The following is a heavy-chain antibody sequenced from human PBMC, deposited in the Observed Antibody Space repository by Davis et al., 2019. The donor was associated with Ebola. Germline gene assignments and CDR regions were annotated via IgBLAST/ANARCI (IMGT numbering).Heavy chain of an antibody. J-gene: IGHJ6*04. CDR3: ARGHPWVSSRGPDV. CDR1: GGSISSYY. D-gene: IGHD6-13*01. V-gene: IGHV4-59*01. Sequence: PSETLSLTCTVSGGSISSYYWSWIRQPPGKGLEWIGYIYYSGSTNYNPSLKSRVTISVDTSKNQFSLKLSSVTAADTAVYYCARGHPWVSSRGPDVWGKGTTVTVSS. CDR2: IYYSGST.